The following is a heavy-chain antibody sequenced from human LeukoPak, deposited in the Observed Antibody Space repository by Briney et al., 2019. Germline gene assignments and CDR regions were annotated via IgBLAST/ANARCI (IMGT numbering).Heavy chain of an antibody. CDR1: GYSISGGYY. CDR2: IYHGGST. Sequence: PSQTLSLTCAVSGYSISGGYYWGWTRQPPGKGLEWIGTIYHGGSTYYNPSLESRVTISLDTSKNHFSLNLTSVTAADTAMYYCARVAERTWLPYDAAFDIWGLGTMVTVSS. D-gene: IGHD3-9*01. CDR3: ARVAERTWLPYDAAFDI. V-gene: IGHV4-38-2*01. J-gene: IGHJ3*02.